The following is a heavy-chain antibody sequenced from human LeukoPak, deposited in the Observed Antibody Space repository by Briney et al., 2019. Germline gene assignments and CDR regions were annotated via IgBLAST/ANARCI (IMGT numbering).Heavy chain of an antibody. Sequence: TSETLSLTCTVSGGSISGHYWSWIRQPPGKGLEWIGYMYYSGITNYNPSLKSRVTISADTSKNQFSPKLSSVTAADTAMYYCATYAKYGYYYYMDVWGKGTTVTVSS. CDR1: GGSISGHY. V-gene: IGHV4-59*11. D-gene: IGHD2-8*01. J-gene: IGHJ6*03. CDR3: ATYAKYGYYYYMDV. CDR2: MYYSGIT.